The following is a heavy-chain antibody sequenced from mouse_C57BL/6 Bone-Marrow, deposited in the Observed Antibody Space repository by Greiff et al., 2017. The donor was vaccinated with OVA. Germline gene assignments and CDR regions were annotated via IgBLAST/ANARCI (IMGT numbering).Heavy chain of an antibody. CDR3: ARKGYYGSSEAMDY. J-gene: IGHJ4*01. CDR2: IWSGGST. V-gene: IGHV2-2*01. Sequence: VKLQESGPGLVQPSQSLSITCTVSGFSLTSYGVHWVRQSPGKGLEWLGVIWSGGSTDYNAAFISRLSISKDNSKSQVFFKMNSLQADDTAIYYCARKGYYGSSEAMDYWGQGTSVTVSS. CDR1: GFSLTSYG. D-gene: IGHD1-1*01.